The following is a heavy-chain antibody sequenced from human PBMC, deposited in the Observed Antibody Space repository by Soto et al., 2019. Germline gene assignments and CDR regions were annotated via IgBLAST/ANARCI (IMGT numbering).Heavy chain of an antibody. CDR2: IYHSGST. Sequence: QLQLQESGSGLVKPSQTLSLTCAVSGGSISSGGYSWSWIRQPPGKGLEWIGYIYHSGSTYYNPSLKSRVTISVDRSKNQFSLKLSAVTAADTAVYYSARDGGLGAVAVDYWGQGTLVTVSS. D-gene: IGHD6-19*01. V-gene: IGHV4-30-2*01. J-gene: IGHJ4*02. CDR3: ARDGGLGAVAVDY. CDR1: GGSISSGGYS.